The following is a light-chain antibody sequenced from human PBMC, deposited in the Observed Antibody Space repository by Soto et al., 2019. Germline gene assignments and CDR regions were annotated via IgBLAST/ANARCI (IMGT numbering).Light chain of an antibody. CDR3: NSYTSTSTSYV. J-gene: IGLJ1*01. V-gene: IGLV2-14*03. CDR1: SSDVGGYNY. Sequence: QSALTQPASVSGSPGQSITISCTGTSSDVGGYNYVSWYQHHPGKAPKLMIYDVSNRPSGVSNRFSGSKSGNTASLTISGLQAEDEADYYCNSYTSTSTSYVFGTGIKLTVL. CDR2: DVS.